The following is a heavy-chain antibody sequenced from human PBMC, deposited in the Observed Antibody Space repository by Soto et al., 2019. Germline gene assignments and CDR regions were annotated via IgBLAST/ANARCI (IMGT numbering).Heavy chain of an antibody. CDR2: IYYSGNT. J-gene: IGHJ4*02. CDR1: GGSISSGDYY. CDR3: AAGGGLPRYY. Sequence: SETLSLTCTVSGGSISSGDYYWSWIRQPPGKGLEWIGYIYYSGNTYYSPSLKSRVTISVDTSKNQFSLKLSSVTAADTAVYYCAAGGGLPRYYWGQGTLVTVSS. V-gene: IGHV4-30-4*01. D-gene: IGHD5-12*01.